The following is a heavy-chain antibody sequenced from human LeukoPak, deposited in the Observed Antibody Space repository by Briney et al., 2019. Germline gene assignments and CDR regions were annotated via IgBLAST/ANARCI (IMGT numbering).Heavy chain of an antibody. D-gene: IGHD4-17*01. Sequence: GGSLRLSCAAPGFTFSDYYMSWIRQAPGKGLEWVSYISSSGSTIYYADSVKGRFTISRDNAKNSLYLQMNSLRAEDTAVYYCARMRITTVTRDAFDIWGQGTMVTVSS. V-gene: IGHV3-11*01. CDR3: ARMRITTVTRDAFDI. CDR2: ISSSGSTI. CDR1: GFTFSDYY. J-gene: IGHJ3*02.